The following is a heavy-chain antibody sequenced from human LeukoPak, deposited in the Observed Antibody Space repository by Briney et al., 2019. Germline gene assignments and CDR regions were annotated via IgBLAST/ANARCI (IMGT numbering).Heavy chain of an antibody. CDR3: ASSTSYYYGAGSFYGMDV. Sequence: GRTLRLSRAVSGFTFSSYSMNCVRQAPGKGLEWVSSISSSSSYIYYTDSVKCRFTIFRDNAKNSLYLQMNSLRAEDTAVYYCASSTSYYYGAGSFYGMDVWGKGTTVTVSS. J-gene: IGHJ6*04. V-gene: IGHV3-21*01. D-gene: IGHD3-10*01. CDR2: ISSSSSYI. CDR1: GFTFSSYS.